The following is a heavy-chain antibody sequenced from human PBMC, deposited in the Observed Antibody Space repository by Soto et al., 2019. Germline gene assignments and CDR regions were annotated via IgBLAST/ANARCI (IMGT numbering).Heavy chain of an antibody. CDR2: INHSGST. Sequence: SETLSLTCAVYGGSFSGYYWSWIRQPPGKGLEWIGEINHSGSTNYNPSLKSRVTISVDTSKNQFSLKLSSVTAADTAVYYCARLARHSYYYYGMDVWGQGSTVPVSS. J-gene: IGHJ6*02. CDR3: ARLARHSYYYYGMDV. D-gene: IGHD6-6*01. V-gene: IGHV4-34*01. CDR1: GGSFSGYY.